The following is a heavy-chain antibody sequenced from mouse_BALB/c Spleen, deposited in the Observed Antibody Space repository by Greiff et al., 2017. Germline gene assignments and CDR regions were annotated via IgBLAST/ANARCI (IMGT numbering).Heavy chain of an antibody. D-gene: IGHD2-4*01. CDR3: ARSGGRYDYDERAWFAY. V-gene: IGHV1-54*01. J-gene: IGHJ3*01. Sequence: ESGAELVRPGTSVKVSCKASGYAFTNYLIEWVKQRPGQGLEWIGVINPGSGGTNYNEKFKGKATLTADKSSSTAYMQLSSLTSDDSAVYFCARSGGRYDYDERAWFAYWGQGTLVTVSA. CDR1: GYAFTNYL. CDR2: INPGSGGT.